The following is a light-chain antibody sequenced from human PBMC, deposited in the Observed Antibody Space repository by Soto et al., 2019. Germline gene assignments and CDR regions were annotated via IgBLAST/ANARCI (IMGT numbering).Light chain of an antibody. V-gene: IGLV2-14*01. CDR2: EVS. CDR3: SSYKSSSTGV. Sequence: QSVLTQPTSVSGSPGQSITISCTGTSSDVGGYNYVSWYQQHPGKAPKLMIYEVSNRPSGVSNRFSGSKSGNTASLTISGLQAEDEADYYCSSYKSSSTGVFGTGTKVTLL. J-gene: IGLJ1*01. CDR1: SSDVGGYNY.